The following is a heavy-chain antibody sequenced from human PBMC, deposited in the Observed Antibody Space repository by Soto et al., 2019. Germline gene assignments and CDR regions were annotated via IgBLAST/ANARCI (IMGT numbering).Heavy chain of an antibody. D-gene: IGHD3-3*01. J-gene: IGHJ6*02. CDR1: GFTFSSYA. Sequence: QVQLVESGGGVVQPGRSLRLSCAASGFTFSSYAMHWVRQAPGKGLEWVAVISYDGSNKYYADSVKGRFTISRDNSKNTVYLQMNSLRVEDTAVYYCARAIWATYYDRGGGSYYYAGMDVWGQGTTVTVSS. CDR3: ARAIWATYYDRGGGSYYYAGMDV. V-gene: IGHV3-30-3*01. CDR2: ISYDGSNK.